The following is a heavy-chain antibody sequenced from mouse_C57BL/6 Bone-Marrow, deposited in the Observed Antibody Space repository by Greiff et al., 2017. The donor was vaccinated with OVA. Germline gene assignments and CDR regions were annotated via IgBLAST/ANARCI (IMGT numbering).Heavy chain of an antibody. Sequence: VQLQQSGAELVKPGASVKLSCKASGYTFTSYCITWVKQRPGQGLEWIGDFYPGSGSTNYNEKFKSKATLTVDTSSSTVYMQLSSLTSEDSAVYYCDRGGSSYDCWGRGTTLTVSA. J-gene: IGHJ2*01. CDR1: GYTFTSYC. V-gene: IGHV1-55*01. D-gene: IGHD1-1*01. CDR2: FYPGSGST. CDR3: DRGGSSYDC.